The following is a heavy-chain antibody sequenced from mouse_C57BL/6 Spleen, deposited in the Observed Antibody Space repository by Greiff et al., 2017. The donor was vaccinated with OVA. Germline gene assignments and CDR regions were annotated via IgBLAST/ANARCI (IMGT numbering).Heavy chain of an antibody. CDR2: IRNKANGYTT. J-gene: IGHJ4*01. Sequence: EVQLVESGGGLVQPGGSLSLSCAASGFTFTDYYMSWVRQPPGKALEWLGFIRNKANGYTTEYSASVKGRFTISRDNSQSILYLQMNALRAEDSATYYCAKSLGNPRGYAMDYWGQGTSVTVSS. CDR1: GFTFTDYY. CDR3: AKSLGNPRGYAMDY. D-gene: IGHD2-1*01. V-gene: IGHV7-3*01.